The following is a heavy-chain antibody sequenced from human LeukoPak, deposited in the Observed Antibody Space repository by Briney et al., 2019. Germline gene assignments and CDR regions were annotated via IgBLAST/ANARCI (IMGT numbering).Heavy chain of an antibody. CDR1: GFTFSSYA. CDR3: ARGDRTSHCSH. V-gene: IGHV3-30*04. J-gene: IGHJ4*02. Sequence: GRSLRLSCAASGFTFSSYAMHWVRQAPGKGLEWVAVISYDGSNKYYADSVKGRFTISRDNSKNTLYLQMNSLRAEDTAVYYCARGDRTSHCSHWGQGTLVTVSS. D-gene: IGHD2-2*01. CDR2: ISYDGSNK.